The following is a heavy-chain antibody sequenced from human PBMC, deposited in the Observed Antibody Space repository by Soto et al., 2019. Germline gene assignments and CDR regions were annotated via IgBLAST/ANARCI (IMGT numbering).Heavy chain of an antibody. Sequence: EVQLLESGGGLAQPGGSLRLSCAASGFTFSTYAMSWVRQAPGKGLEWVSCIGGTGGTTYYADSVKGRFTISRDNSKKTLYLQMNSLRAEDTAVYYCAKEWSGWGFFDYWGQGTLVTVSS. CDR1: GFTFSTYA. CDR2: IGGTGGTT. V-gene: IGHV3-23*01. J-gene: IGHJ4*02. CDR3: AKEWSGWGFFDY. D-gene: IGHD6-19*01.